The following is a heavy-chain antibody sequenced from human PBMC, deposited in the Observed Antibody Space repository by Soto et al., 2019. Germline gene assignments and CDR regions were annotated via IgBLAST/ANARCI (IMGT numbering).Heavy chain of an antibody. CDR3: ARDLVVITGKTPRGTYGMDV. J-gene: IGHJ6*02. Sequence: QVQLVQSGAEVKKPGASVKVSCKASGYTFTGYYMHWVRQAPGQGLEWMGWINPNSGGTNYAQKFQGWVTMTRDTAISTAYMELSRRRCDDTAVYYCARDLVVITGKTPRGTYGMDVWGQGTTVTVSS. D-gene: IGHD1-20*01. CDR2: INPNSGGT. V-gene: IGHV1-2*04. CDR1: GYTFTGYY.